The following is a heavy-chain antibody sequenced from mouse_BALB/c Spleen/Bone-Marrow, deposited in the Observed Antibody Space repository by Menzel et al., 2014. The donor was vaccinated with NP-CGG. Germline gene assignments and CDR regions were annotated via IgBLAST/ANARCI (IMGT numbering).Heavy chain of an antibody. V-gene: IGHV1-69*02. Sequence: VQLVESGAELVRPGASVKLSCKASGYTFTSYWINWVKQRPGQGLEWIGNIYPSDSYTNYNQKFKDKATLTVDKSSSTAYMQLSSPTSEDSAVYYCTREGYYGSSHVDYWGQGTTLTVSS. J-gene: IGHJ2*01. CDR1: GYTFTSYW. CDR3: TREGYYGSSHVDY. D-gene: IGHD1-1*01. CDR2: IYPSDSYT.